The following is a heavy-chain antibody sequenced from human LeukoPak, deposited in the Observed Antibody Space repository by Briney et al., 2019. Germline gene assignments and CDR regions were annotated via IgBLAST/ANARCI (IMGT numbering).Heavy chain of an antibody. J-gene: IGHJ4*02. CDR3: ALYLGS. CDR1: GFTFSNAW. V-gene: IGHV3-15*01. CDR2: IKSETDGGTT. Sequence: GGSLRLSCAASGFTFSNAWMSWVRQAPGKGLDWVGRIKSETDGGTTEYSAPVKGRFTISRDDSRNTLYLQMNSLTTEDTAVYYRALYLGSWGQGTLVTVSS.